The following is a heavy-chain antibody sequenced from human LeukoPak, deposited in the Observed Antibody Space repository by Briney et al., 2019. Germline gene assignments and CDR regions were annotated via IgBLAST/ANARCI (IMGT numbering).Heavy chain of an antibody. Sequence: PSETLSLTCAVYGGSFSGYYWSWIRQPPGKGLEWIGYIYYSGSTNYNPSLKSRVTISVDTSKNQFSLKLSSVTAADTAVYYCARENEYCSGGSCSRGAFDIWGQGTMVTVSS. CDR2: IYYSGST. V-gene: IGHV4-59*01. CDR1: GGSFSGYY. CDR3: ARENEYCSGGSCSRGAFDI. J-gene: IGHJ3*02. D-gene: IGHD2-15*01.